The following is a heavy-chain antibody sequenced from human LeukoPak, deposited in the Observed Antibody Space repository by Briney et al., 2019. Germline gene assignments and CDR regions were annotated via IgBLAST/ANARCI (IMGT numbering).Heavy chain of an antibody. CDR3: ARIGPGRDSSSWYRRVDYMDV. CDR1: GFTFSSYW. V-gene: IGHV3-7*01. J-gene: IGHJ6*03. Sequence: GGSLRLSCAASGFTFSSYWMSWVRQAPGKVLEWVANIKQDGSEKYYVDSVKGRFTISRDNAKNSLYLQMNSLRAEDTAVYYCARIGPGRDSSSWYRRVDYMDVWGKGTTVTVSS. CDR2: IKQDGSEK. D-gene: IGHD6-13*01.